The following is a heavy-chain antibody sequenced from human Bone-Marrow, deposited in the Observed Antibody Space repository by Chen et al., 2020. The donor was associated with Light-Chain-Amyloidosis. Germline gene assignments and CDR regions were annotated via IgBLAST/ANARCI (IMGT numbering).Heavy chain of an antibody. D-gene: IGHD5-12*01. CDR1: GYTFPNYW. J-gene: IGHJ4*02. CDR3: ARRRDGYNFDY. CDR2: IYPDDSDA. V-gene: IGHV5-51*01. Sequence: VQLEQSGPEVKTPGESLTISCKGSGYTFPNYWIGWVRQMPGKGLEWMGVIYPDDSDARYSPSFEGQVTISADKSITTAYLQWRSLKASDTAMYYCARRRDGYNFDYWGQGTLVTVSS.